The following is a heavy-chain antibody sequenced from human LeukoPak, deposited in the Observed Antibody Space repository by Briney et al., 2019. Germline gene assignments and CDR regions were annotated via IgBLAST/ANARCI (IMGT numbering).Heavy chain of an antibody. CDR1: GFTFSSST. J-gene: IGHJ6*02. Sequence: PGGSLRLSCAASGFTFSSSTMNWVRQAPGKGLEWVSSISSSGSYIYYADSLKGRFTIPRDNAKNTLYLQMNSLRAEDTAVYYCARDQGYRMDVWGQGTTVTVS. CDR3: ARDQGYRMDV. V-gene: IGHV3-21*01. D-gene: IGHD5-18*01. CDR2: ISSSGSYI.